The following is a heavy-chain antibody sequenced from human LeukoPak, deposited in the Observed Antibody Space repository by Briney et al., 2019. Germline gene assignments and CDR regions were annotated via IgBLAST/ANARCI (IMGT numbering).Heavy chain of an antibody. V-gene: IGHV4-39*07. CDR2: FYYGGNT. J-gene: IGHJ4*02. Sequence: SETLSLTCTVSGGSISSSTYYWGWIRQPPGKGLEWIGSFYYGGNTYYNPSLKSRVTISVDTSKNQFSLKLSSVTAADTAVYYCARGGIAAAGRPQDYWGQGTLVTVSS. CDR3: ARGGIAAAGRPQDY. CDR1: GGSISSSTYY. D-gene: IGHD6-13*01.